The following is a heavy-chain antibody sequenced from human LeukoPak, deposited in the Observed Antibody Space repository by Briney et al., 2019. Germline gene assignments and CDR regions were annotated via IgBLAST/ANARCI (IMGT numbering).Heavy chain of an antibody. CDR3: AGTYSLYDAFDI. CDR2: MHHSGST. D-gene: IGHD6-13*01. V-gene: IGHV4-38-2*02. CDR1: GYSISSGYY. Sequence: SETLSLTCTVSGYSISSGYYWGWIRQPPGKGLEWIGSMHHSGSTYYNPSLKSRVTMSLDTSKNQFSLRLTSVTAADTAVYYCAGTYSLYDAFDIWGQGTMVTVSS. J-gene: IGHJ3*02.